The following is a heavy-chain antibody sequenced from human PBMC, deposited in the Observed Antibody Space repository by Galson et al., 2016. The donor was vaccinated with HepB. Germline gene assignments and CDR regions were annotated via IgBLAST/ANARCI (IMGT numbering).Heavy chain of an antibody. CDR3: ARSGDLSSGYSAYGMDV. D-gene: IGHD3-3*01. J-gene: IGHJ6*02. Sequence: SLRLSCAATGFSVSTSYMTWVRQAPGGGLEWVSFLYNTGTKYYAASVKGSFTIPRENSKNTPYLQMNSLRGEDTAVYYCARSGDLSSGYSAYGMDVWGQGTTVTVSS. CDR2: LYNTGTK. V-gene: IGHV3-66*01. CDR1: GFSVSTSY.